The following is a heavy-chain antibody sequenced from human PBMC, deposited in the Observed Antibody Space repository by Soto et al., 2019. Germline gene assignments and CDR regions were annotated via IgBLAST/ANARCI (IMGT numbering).Heavy chain of an antibody. D-gene: IGHD1-1*01. CDR2: SSYNGGT. CDR3: VRHRIEVVWRGFDS. CDR1: ADSSSFSNDY. J-gene: IGHJ4*02. Sequence: PSETLSLTCTVYADSSSFSNDYWGWIRQPPGKGLQWIGSSSYNGGTFYNPSLKGRVAMSVDASKKLCSLQVTAVTAADTAVYYCVRHRIEVVWRGFDSWGQGSPVTVSS. V-gene: IGHV4-39*01.